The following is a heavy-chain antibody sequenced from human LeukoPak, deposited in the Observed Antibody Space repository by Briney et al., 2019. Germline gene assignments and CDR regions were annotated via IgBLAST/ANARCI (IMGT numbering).Heavy chain of an antibody. CDR1: GGTSSSYA. J-gene: IGHJ3*02. CDR2: IIPIFGIA. CDR3: ARFSGSASIGAFDI. V-gene: IGHV1-69*04. D-gene: IGHD1-26*01. Sequence: SVKVSCKASGGTSSSYAISWVRQAPGQGLEWMGRIIPIFGIANYAQKFQGRVTITADKSTSTAYMELSSLRSEDTAVYYCARFSGSASIGAFDIWGQGTMVTVSS.